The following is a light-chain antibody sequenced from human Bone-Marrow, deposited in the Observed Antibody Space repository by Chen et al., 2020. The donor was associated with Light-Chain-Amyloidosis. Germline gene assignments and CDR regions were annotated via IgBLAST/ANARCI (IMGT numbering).Light chain of an antibody. Sequence: DIQMTKAPSSRAASVGDRVTITRRASQSINSYLNWYQQKPGKAPNLLIYAASNLERGVPSRFSGSGSGTDFTLTISSLQPEDFATYFCQQSYISPFNFGGGTKVEIK. V-gene: IGKV1-39*01. CDR2: AAS. J-gene: IGKJ4*01. CDR3: QQSYISPFN. CDR1: QSINSY.